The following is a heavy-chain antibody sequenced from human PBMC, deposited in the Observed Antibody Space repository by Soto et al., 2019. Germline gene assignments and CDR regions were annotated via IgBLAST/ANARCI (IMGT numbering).Heavy chain of an antibody. V-gene: IGHV3-30*03. Sequence: PGGSLRLACAASGFTFSSYGMHWVRQAPGKGLEWVAVISYDGSNKYYADSVKGRFTISRDNSKNTLYLQMNSLRAEDTAVYYCARRYYHFWSGPGMDVWGQVTTVTVSS. D-gene: IGHD3-3*01. CDR1: GFTFSSYG. CDR3: ARRYYHFWSGPGMDV. J-gene: IGHJ6*02. CDR2: ISYDGSNK.